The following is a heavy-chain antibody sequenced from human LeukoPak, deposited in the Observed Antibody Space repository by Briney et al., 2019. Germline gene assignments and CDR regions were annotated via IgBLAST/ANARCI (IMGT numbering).Heavy chain of an antibody. CDR2: INWNGGST. CDR1: GFTFDDYG. V-gene: IGHV3-20*04. CDR3: ARDPANYYDSSGYYY. Sequence: GGSLRLSCAASGFTFDDYGMRWVRQAPGKGREWVSGINWNGGSTVYADSVKGRFTISRDNAKNSLYLQMNSLRAEDTALYYCARDPANYYDSSGYYYWGQGTLVTVSS. J-gene: IGHJ4*02. D-gene: IGHD3-22*01.